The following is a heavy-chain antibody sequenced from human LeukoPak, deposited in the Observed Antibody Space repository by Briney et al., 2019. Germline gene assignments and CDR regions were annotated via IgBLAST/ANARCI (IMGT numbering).Heavy chain of an antibody. CDR1: GGSFSGYY. Sequence: PSETLSLTCAVYGGSFSGYYGSGIRQPPGKGREGIGEINHSGRTNYNPSLKRRVTISVDTSKNQFSLKLSSVTAADTAVYYCARSNKVYYDFWSGYPYGMDVWGQGTTVTVSS. CDR2: INHSGRT. D-gene: IGHD3-3*01. V-gene: IGHV4-34*01. J-gene: IGHJ6*02. CDR3: ARSNKVYYDFWSGYPYGMDV.